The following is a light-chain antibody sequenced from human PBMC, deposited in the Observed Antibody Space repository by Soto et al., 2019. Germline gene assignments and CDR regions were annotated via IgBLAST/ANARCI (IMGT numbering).Light chain of an antibody. CDR3: CSYAGTTFVV. CDR1: SNNVGISNL. J-gene: IGLJ3*02. CDR2: EGS. V-gene: IGLV2-23*01. Sequence: QSALTQPASVSGFPGQSITISCAGTSNNVGISNLVSWYQQHPRRAPKLMIYEGSKRPSGVSSRFSGSKSGNTASLTISGLQAEDEADYFCCSYAGTTFVVFGGGTKLTVL.